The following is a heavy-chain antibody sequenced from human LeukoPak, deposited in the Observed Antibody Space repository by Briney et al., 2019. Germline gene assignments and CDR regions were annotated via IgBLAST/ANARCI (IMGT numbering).Heavy chain of an antibody. J-gene: IGHJ4*02. CDR2: ISGNGGAT. CDR1: GFTFSSYG. CDR3: ANHPFDY. V-gene: IGHV3-23*01. Sequence: GGSLRLSCAASGFTFSSYGMTWVRQAPGEGLEWISSISGNGGATYYADSVKGRFTISRDNSKNTLNMQLFSLRAEDTAVYYCANHPFDYWGQGTLVTVSS.